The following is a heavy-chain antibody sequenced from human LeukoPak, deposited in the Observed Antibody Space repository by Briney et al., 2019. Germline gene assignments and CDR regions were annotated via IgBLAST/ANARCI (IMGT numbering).Heavy chain of an antibody. V-gene: IGHV4-59*01. D-gene: IGHD6-13*01. CDR1: GGSISSYY. CDR2: IYYSGST. CDR3: ARERIGIAEGWFDP. Sequence: KPSETLSLTCTVSGGSISSYYWSWIRQPPGKGLEWIGYIYYSGSTNYNPSLKSRVTISVDTSKNQFSLKLSSVTAADTAVYYCARERIGIAEGWFDPWGQGTLVTVSS. J-gene: IGHJ5*02.